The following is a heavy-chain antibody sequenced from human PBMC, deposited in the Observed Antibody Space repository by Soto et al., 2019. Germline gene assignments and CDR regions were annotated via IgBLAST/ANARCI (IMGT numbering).Heavy chain of an antibody. Sequence: PSETPSLTCTVSGGSLTKYYWSWIRQPAGKGLEWIGRISTSGNVVSKASLRSRLTMSVDTSKNQFSLRLTSVTAADTAVYYCARDNNDFWSLYPLAFDYWGQGALVTVSS. CDR2: ISTSGNV. CDR1: GGSLTKYY. CDR3: ARDNNDFWSLYPLAFDY. V-gene: IGHV4-4*07. D-gene: IGHD3-3*01. J-gene: IGHJ4*02.